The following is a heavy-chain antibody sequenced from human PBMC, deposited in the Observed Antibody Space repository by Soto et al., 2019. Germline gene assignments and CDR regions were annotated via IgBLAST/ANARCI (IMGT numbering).Heavy chain of an antibody. CDR3: ARSSFRTDWFDP. D-gene: IGHD3-10*01. CDR1: GYIFASYW. CDR2: IYPGDSDT. J-gene: IGHJ5*02. Sequence: GESLKISFKGSGYIFASYWIGWVRQMPGKGLEWMGIIYPGDSDTRYSPSFQGQVTISVDKSISTAYLQWSSLKASDTAMYYCARSSFRTDWFDPWGQGTLVTVSS. V-gene: IGHV5-51*01.